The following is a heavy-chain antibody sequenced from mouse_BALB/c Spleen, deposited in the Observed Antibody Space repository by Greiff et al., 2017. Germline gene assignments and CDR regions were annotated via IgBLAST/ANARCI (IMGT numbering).Heavy chain of an antibody. D-gene: IGHD2-4*01. CDR2: ISTYYGDA. CDR3: AGAGDYDETSYAMDY. J-gene: IGHJ4*01. Sequence: VQLQQSGAELVRPGVSVKISCKGSGYTFTDYAMHWVKQSHAKSLEWIGVISTYYGDASYNQKFKGKATMTVDKSSSTAYMELARLTSEDSAIYYCAGAGDYDETSYAMDYWGQGTSVTVSS. V-gene: IGHV1S137*01. CDR1: GYTFTDYA.